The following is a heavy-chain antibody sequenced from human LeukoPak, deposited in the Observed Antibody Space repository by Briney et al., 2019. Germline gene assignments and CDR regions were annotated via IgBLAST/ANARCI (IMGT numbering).Heavy chain of an antibody. CDR2: ICYSGST. V-gene: IGHV4-59*12. CDR1: GGSISSYY. D-gene: IGHD6-19*01. CDR3: ARLHLVSSDWHPMADS. Sequence: SETLSLTCTVSGGSISSYYWSWIRQPPGKGLEWIGYICYSGSTNYNPSLKSRVTISVDTSKNQFSLKLSSVTAADTAVYYCARLHLVSSDWHPMADSWGQGTLVTVSS. J-gene: IGHJ4*02.